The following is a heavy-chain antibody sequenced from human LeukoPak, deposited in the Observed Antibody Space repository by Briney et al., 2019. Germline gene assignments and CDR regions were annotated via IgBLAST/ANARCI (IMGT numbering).Heavy chain of an antibody. CDR1: GFDLSKNW. Sequence: GGSLRLSCAASGFDLSKNWTSWVRQAPGKGLEWVAKIKPDGSETSYVDSVEGRFIISRDNAKNSLFLQMNSLSAEDTALYYCATFSSGFYPKEPFDIWGRGTMVSVSS. V-gene: IGHV3-7*01. CDR3: ATFSSGFYPKEPFDI. CDR2: IKPDGSET. J-gene: IGHJ3*02. D-gene: IGHD3-22*01.